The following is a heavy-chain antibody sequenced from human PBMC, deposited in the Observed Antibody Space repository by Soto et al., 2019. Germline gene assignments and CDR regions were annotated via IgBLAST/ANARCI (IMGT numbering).Heavy chain of an antibody. J-gene: IGHJ4*02. CDR2: IIPIFGTA. CDR1: GGTFSSYA. Sequence: QVQLVQSGAEVKKPGSSVKVSCKASGGTFSSYAISWVRQAPGQGLEWMGGIIPIFGTANYAQKFQGRVTITADESTSTAYMELSSLRSEDTAVYYCAREWGYNYGAAPDYFDYWGQGTLVTVSS. D-gene: IGHD5-12*01. V-gene: IGHV1-69*01. CDR3: AREWGYNYGAAPDYFDY.